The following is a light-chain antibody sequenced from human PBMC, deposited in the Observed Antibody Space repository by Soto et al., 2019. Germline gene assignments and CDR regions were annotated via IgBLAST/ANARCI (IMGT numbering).Light chain of an antibody. J-gene: IGKJ1*01. CDR1: QTVGSTC. V-gene: IGKV3D-20*01. CDR2: ETS. Sequence: EIVLTQSPATLSLSPGEGATLSCGASQTVGSTCLDWFQQKPGLAPRLLMYETSSRATGIPDRFSGSGSGTDFTLTISRLEPEEFAGCYCQHFGSSAWTFGQGTKVEIK. CDR3: QHFGSSAWT.